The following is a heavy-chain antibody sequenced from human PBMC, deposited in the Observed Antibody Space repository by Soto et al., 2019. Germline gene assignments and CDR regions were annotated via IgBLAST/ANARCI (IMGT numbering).Heavy chain of an antibody. J-gene: IGHJ4*02. Sequence: ITLKESGPALVKPTQTLTLTCSFSGFALTTSGVGVAWIRQPPGKALEWLAVIFSDDDKRYSPSLKTRLTITKDSSKNQVILTMVNLVPADTATYSCAHFNVTSSLRHWGQGTLVTVSS. V-gene: IGHV2-5*02. CDR2: IFSDDDK. D-gene: IGHD6-6*01. CDR3: AHFNVTSSLRH. CDR1: GFALTTSGVG.